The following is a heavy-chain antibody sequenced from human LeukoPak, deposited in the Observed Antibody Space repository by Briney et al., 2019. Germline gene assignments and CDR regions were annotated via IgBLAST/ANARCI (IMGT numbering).Heavy chain of an antibody. D-gene: IGHD2-15*01. Sequence: TGGSLRLSCAASGFIFSESWMTWVRQAPGKGLEWVANIKEDGSEKYHVDSVKGRFTIYRDNAQDSLSLQMNSLRAEDTAIYYCARGRGSPDYWGRGTLVTVSS. J-gene: IGHJ4*02. V-gene: IGHV3-7*01. CDR1: GFIFSESW. CDR3: ARGRGSPDY. CDR2: IKEDGSEK.